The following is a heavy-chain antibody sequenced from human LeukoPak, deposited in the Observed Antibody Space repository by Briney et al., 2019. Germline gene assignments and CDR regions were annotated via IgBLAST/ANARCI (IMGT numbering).Heavy chain of an antibody. D-gene: IGHD6-13*01. J-gene: IGHJ5*02. V-gene: IGHV4-39*01. Sequence: SETLSLTCTVSGGSISSSSYYWGWIRQPPGKGLEWIGSIYYSGSTYYNPSLKSRVTISVDTSKNQFSLKLSSVTAADTAVYYCARHKATLSIAAAGSWFDPWGQGTLVTVSS. CDR1: GGSISSSSYY. CDR2: IYYSGST. CDR3: ARHKATLSIAAAGSWFDP.